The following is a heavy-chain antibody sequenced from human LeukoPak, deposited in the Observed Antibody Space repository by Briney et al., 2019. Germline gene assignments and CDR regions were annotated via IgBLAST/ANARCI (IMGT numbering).Heavy chain of an antibody. J-gene: IGHJ4*02. CDR2: ISSNGGST. D-gene: IGHD6-13*01. V-gene: IGHV3-64D*09. CDR3: VNLGSSSWYSTGRYYFDY. Sequence: GGSLRLSCSASGFTFSSYAMHWVRQAPGKGLEYVSAISSNGGSTYYADSVKGRFTISRDNSKNTLYLQMSSLRAEGTAVYYCVNLGSSSWYSTGRYYFDYWGQGTLVTVSS. CDR1: GFTFSSYA.